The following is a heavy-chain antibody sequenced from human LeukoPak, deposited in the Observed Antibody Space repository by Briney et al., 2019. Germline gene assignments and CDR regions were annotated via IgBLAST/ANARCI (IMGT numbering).Heavy chain of an antibody. D-gene: IGHD2-2*01. CDR1: GFTFDDYG. CDR2: INWNGGST. Sequence: GESLRLSCAASGFTFDDYGMSWVRQAPGKGLEWVSGINWNGGSTGYADSVKGRFTISRDNAKNSLYLQMNSLRAEDTALYYCARDKAGYCSSTSCWSNWFDPWGQGTLVTVSS. V-gene: IGHV3-20*04. CDR3: ARDKAGYCSSTSCWSNWFDP. J-gene: IGHJ5*02.